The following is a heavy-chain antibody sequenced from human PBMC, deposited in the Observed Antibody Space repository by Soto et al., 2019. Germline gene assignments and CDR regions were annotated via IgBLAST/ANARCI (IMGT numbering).Heavy chain of an antibody. Sequence: PGESLKISCNGSGYSFTIYCISLVLQMPGKGLEWMGRIDPSDSYTNYSPSFQGHVTISADKSISTAYLQWSSLKASDTAMYYCARHTQLAYQNHFDYWGQGTLVTVSS. CDR2: IDPSDSYT. V-gene: IGHV5-10-1*01. CDR1: GYSFTIYC. J-gene: IGHJ4*02. D-gene: IGHD6-6*01. CDR3: ARHTQLAYQNHFDY.